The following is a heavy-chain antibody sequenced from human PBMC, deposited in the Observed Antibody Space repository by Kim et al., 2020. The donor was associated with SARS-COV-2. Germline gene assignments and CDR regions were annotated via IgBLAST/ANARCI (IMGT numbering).Heavy chain of an antibody. V-gene: IGHV3-13*04. J-gene: IGHJ2*01. CDR2: IGTAGDT. CDR1: GFTFSSYD. CDR3: ARDNPRFGDRYFDL. Sequence: GGSLRLSCAASGFTFSSYDMHWVRQATGKGLEWVSAIGTAGDTYYPGSVKGRFTISRENAKNSLYLQMNSLRAGDTAVYYCARDNPRFGDRYFDLWGRGTLVTVSS. D-gene: IGHD3-10*01.